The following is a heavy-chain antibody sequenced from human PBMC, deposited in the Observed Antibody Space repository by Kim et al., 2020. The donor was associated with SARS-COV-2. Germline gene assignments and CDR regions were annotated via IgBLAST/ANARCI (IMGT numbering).Heavy chain of an antibody. D-gene: IGHD5-12*01. Sequence: SVKVSCKASGGTFSSYAISWVRQAPGQGLEWMGGIIPIFGTANYAQKFQGRVTITADESTSTAYMELSSLRSEDTAVYYCARGGYSGYDWSPYYYYYGMDVWGQGTTVTVSS. V-gene: IGHV1-69*13. CDR1: GGTFSSYA. CDR2: IIPIFGTA. CDR3: ARGGYSGYDWSPYYYYYGMDV. J-gene: IGHJ6*02.